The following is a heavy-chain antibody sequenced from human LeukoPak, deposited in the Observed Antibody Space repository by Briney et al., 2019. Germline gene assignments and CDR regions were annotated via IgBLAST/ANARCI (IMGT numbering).Heavy chain of an antibody. CDR3: ARGVEPLAANTLAY. V-gene: IGHV3-53*01. Sequence: GGSLRLSCAASGFTVITNDMTWVSQVPGKGLEWVSVLYSDGNTKYADSVQGRFTISRDNSKNTLYLEMNSLSPDDTAVYYCARGVEPLAANTLAYWGQGTLVTVSS. CDR2: LYSDGNT. J-gene: IGHJ4*02. D-gene: IGHD1-14*01. CDR1: GFTVITND.